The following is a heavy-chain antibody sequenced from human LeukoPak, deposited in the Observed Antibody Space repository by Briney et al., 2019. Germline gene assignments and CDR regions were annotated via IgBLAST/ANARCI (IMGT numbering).Heavy chain of an antibody. D-gene: IGHD2-21*02. CDR3: ASGWGPWGY. J-gene: IGHJ4*02. Sequence: SETLSLTCTVSGGSINSYYWSWIRQPPGKGLEWIGFIYYSGSTNYNPSLKSRVTILVDTSKNQFSLKLSSVTAADTAVYYCASGWGPWGYWGQGTLVTVSS. CDR2: IYYSGST. CDR1: GGSINSYY. V-gene: IGHV4-59*08.